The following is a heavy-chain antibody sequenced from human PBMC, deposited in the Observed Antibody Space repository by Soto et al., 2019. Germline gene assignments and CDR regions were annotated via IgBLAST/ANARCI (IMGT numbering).Heavy chain of an antibody. CDR3: GTLGYSRSSRVY. Sequence: ASVKVSCKASGYTFTGYYMHWVRQAPGQGLEWMGWINPNTAGTNYAQKFQGRLTTTRHTSSSTAYIELSRLRSDDTAVYYCGTLGYSRSSRVYWGQVTLVTVSS. D-gene: IGHD6-6*01. J-gene: IGHJ4*02. CDR2: INPNTAGT. V-gene: IGHV1-2*02. CDR1: GYTFTGYY.